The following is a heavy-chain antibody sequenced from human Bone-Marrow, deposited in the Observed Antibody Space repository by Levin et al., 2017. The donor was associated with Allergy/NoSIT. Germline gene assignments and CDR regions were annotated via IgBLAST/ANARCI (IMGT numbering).Heavy chain of an antibody. D-gene: IGHD4-17*01. J-gene: IGHJ5*02. CDR3: ARGGVTTAGDWFDP. V-gene: IGHV4-30-4*01. CDR2: IDFSGST. Sequence: PSETLSLTCSVSGDSMSRGFHYWSWIRQPPGKGLEWIGYIDFSGSTYYTPSLRSRVTISVDTSKNHFSLILTSVTAADTAVYFCARGGVTTAGDWFDPWGQGTLVTVSS. CDR1: GDSMSRGFHY.